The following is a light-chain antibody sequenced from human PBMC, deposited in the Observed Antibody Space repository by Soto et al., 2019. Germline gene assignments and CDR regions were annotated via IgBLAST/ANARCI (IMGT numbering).Light chain of an antibody. CDR3: QHYGSTPWS. CDR2: GAS. J-gene: IGKJ1*01. CDR1: QSVSSTY. V-gene: IGKV3-20*01. Sequence: VLTQSPGTLSLSPGERATLSCRASQSVSSTYLAWYQQKPGQAPRLLIYGASTRATDIPDRISGSGSGTDFTLTISRLEPEDFAVYYCQHYGSTPWSFGQGTKVAIK.